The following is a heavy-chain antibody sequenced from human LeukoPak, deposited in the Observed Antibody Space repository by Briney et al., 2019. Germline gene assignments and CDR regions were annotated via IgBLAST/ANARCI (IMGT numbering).Heavy chain of an antibody. CDR1: GFTFSSYA. D-gene: IGHD3-3*01. CDR3: AKGSGYYYRFDY. V-gene: IGHV3-23*01. CDR2: ISGSGDST. J-gene: IGHJ4*02. Sequence: GGSLRLSCAASGFTFSSYAMSWVRQAPGKGLEWVSAISGSGDSTNYADSVRGRFTISRDNSKNTLYLQTNSLRAEDTAIYYCAKGSGYYYRFDYWGQGTLVTVSS.